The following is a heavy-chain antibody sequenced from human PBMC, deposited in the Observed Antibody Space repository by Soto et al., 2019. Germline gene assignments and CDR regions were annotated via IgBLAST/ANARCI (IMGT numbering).Heavy chain of an antibody. CDR2: IYSGGIT. Sequence: GSLRLSCAASGFTVCSNYMSWVRQAPRKGVAWVSDIYSGGITYYADSVKGRFTISRDNTKNTQYLQMNSMRAEDTAVYYCARDLNWNYVQWGQGTLVTVSS. CDR3: ARDLNWNYVQ. V-gene: IGHV3-53*01. D-gene: IGHD1-7*01. J-gene: IGHJ4*02. CDR1: GFTVCSNY.